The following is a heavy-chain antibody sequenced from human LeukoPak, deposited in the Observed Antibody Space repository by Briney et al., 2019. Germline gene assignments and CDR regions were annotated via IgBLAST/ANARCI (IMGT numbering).Heavy chain of an antibody. CDR1: GGSISSGSYY. D-gene: IGHD4-11*01. CDR3: ARERLGAYYFDY. CDR2: IYTSGST. Sequence: SETLSLTCTVSGGSISSGSYYWSWIRQPAGKGLEWIGCIYTSGSTNYNPSLKSRVTISVDTSKNQFSLKLSSATAADTAVYYCARERLGAYYFDYWGQGTLVTVSS. J-gene: IGHJ4*02. V-gene: IGHV4-61*02.